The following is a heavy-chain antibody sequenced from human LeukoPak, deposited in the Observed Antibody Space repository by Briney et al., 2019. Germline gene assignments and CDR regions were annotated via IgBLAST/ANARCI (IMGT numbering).Heavy chain of an antibody. CDR3: ARDLAGFEEPRYYYDMDV. Sequence: TGGSLRLSCVASGFTVNGNVMSWVRQAPGKGLEWVSLIYSDDRAFYADSVKSRFTISPNKSKNTLFLQMSSLKPEDTAIYYCARDLAGFEEPRYYYDMDVWGKGTTVTVSS. J-gene: IGHJ6*03. CDR1: GFTVNGNV. V-gene: IGHV3-66*02. CDR2: IYSDDRA. D-gene: IGHD1-14*01.